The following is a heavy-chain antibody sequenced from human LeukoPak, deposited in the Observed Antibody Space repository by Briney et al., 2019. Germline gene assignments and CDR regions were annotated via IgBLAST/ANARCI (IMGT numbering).Heavy chain of an antibody. V-gene: IGHV1-2*02. Sequence: GASVKVSCKASGYTFTGYYMHWVRQAPGQGLEWMGWINPNSGGTNYAQKFQGRVTMTRDTSISTAYMELSRLRSDDTAVYYCARVVGGASNYFDYWGQGTLVTVSS. CDR3: ARVVGGASNYFDY. CDR1: GYTFTGYY. D-gene: IGHD1-26*01. J-gene: IGHJ4*02. CDR2: INPNSGGT.